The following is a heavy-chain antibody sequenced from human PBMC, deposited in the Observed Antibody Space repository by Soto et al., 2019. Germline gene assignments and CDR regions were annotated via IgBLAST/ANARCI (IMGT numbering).Heavy chain of an antibody. CDR3: AKIAGQQLVLFDY. D-gene: IGHD6-13*01. V-gene: IGHV3-11*01. Sequence: PGGSLRLSCAASGSTFSDYYMSWIRQAPGKGLEWVSYISSSGSTIYYADSVKGRFTISRDNAKNSLYLQMNSLRAEDTAVYYCAKIAGQQLVLFDYWGQGTLVTVSS. CDR2: ISSSGSTI. CDR1: GSTFSDYY. J-gene: IGHJ4*02.